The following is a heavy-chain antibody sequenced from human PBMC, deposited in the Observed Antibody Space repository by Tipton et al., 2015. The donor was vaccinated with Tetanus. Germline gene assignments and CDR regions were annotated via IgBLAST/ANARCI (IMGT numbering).Heavy chain of an antibody. Sequence: GLVKPSETLSLICGVYGGSFSGYYWSWIRQPPGKGLEWIGEINHSGSTNYNPSLKSRVTISVDTSKNQFSLKLSSVTAADTAVYYCARTRRLTDLPNSGSYFDSWGQGIVVTVSS. D-gene: IGHD1-26*01. V-gene: IGHV4-34*01. CDR2: INHSGST. CDR1: GGSFSGYY. J-gene: IGHJ4*02. CDR3: ARTRRLTDLPNSGSYFDS.